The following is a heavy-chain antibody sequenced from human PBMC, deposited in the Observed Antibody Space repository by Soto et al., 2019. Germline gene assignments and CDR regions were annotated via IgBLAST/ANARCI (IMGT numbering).Heavy chain of an antibody. CDR2: IYYSGST. J-gene: IGHJ5*02. D-gene: IGHD3-16*01. CDR1: GGSVSSGSYY. V-gene: IGHV4-61*01. Sequence: QVQLQESGPGLVKPSETLSLTCTVSGGSVSSGSYYWSWIRQPPGKGLEWIGYIYYSGSTNYNPSLTSRVTISVDTSKNQFSLKLSSVTAADTAVYYCARVQGGTWFDPWGQGTLVTVSS. CDR3: ARVQGGTWFDP.